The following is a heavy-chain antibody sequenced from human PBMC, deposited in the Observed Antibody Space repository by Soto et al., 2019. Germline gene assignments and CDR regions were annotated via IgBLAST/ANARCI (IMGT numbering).Heavy chain of an antibody. D-gene: IGHD1-26*01. J-gene: IGHJ4*02. V-gene: IGHV1-69*01. CDR3: ARVSFLVGANRRGPADY. Sequence: QVQLVQSGAEVKKPGSSVKVSCKASGGTFSSYAISWVRQAPGQGLEWMGGIIPIFGTANYAQKFQGRVTITADESASTAYMELSSLRSEDTAVYYCARVSFLVGANRRGPADYWGQGTLVTVSS. CDR1: GGTFSSYA. CDR2: IIPIFGTA.